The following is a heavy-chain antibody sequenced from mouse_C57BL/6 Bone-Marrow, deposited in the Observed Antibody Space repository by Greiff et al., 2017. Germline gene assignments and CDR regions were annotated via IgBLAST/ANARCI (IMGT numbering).Heavy chain of an antibody. J-gene: IGHJ2*01. D-gene: IGHD1-1*01. CDR3: ARSYYDSY. CDR2: ISSGSSTI. CDR1: GFTFSDYG. V-gene: IGHV5-17*01. Sequence: EVQLVESGGGLVKPGGSLKLSCAASGFTFSDYGMHWVRQAPEKGLEWVAYISSGSSTIYYADTVKGRFTISRDNAKNTLFLHMTSLRSEDTAMYYCARSYYDSYWGQGTTLTVSS.